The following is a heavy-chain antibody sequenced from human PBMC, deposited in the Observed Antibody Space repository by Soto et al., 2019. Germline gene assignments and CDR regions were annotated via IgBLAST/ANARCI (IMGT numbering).Heavy chain of an antibody. Sequence: PGGSLRLSCAASGFTFSSYAMSWVRQAPGKGLEWVSAISGSGGSTYYADSVKGRFTISRDNSKNTLYLQMNSLRAEDTAVYYCAKDRYDILTGQSNWFDPWGQGTLVTVSS. J-gene: IGHJ5*02. V-gene: IGHV3-23*01. CDR3: AKDRYDILTGQSNWFDP. D-gene: IGHD3-9*01. CDR2: ISGSGGST. CDR1: GFTFSSYA.